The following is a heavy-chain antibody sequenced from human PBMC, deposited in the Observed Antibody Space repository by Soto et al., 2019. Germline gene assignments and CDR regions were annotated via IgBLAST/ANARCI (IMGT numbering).Heavy chain of an antibody. V-gene: IGHV1-69*13. D-gene: IGHD1-26*01. CDR1: GGTFSSYA. CDR3: ARTTGIVGASYSYYGMDV. Sequence: ASVKVSCKASGGTFSSYAISWLRQAPGQGLEWMGGTIPMFGTTNYAQKFQGRVTITADESTSTAYMEVSSLRSEDTAMYYCARTTGIVGASYSYYGMDVWGQGTTVTSP. CDR2: TIPMFGTT. J-gene: IGHJ6*02.